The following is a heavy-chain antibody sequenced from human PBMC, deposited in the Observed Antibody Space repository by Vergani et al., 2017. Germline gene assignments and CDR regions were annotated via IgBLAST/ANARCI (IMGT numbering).Heavy chain of an antibody. CDR1: GFTFDDYA. Sequence: EVQLVESGGGLVQPGRSLRLSCAASGFTFDDYAMHWVRQAPGKGLEWVSGISWNSGSIGYADSVKGRFTISRDNAKNSLYLQMNSLRAEDTALYYCARAEDAFDIWGQGTMVTVSS. J-gene: IGHJ3*02. CDR2: ISWNSGSI. CDR3: ARAEDAFDI. V-gene: IGHV3-9*01.